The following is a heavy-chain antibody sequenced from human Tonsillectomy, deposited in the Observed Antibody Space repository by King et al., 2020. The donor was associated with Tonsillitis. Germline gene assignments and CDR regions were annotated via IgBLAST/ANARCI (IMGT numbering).Heavy chain of an antibody. V-gene: IGHV1-2*02. CDR1: GYTFTDYY. Sequence: QLVQSGAEVKKPGASVKVSCKASGYTFTDYYLHWVRQAPGQGLEWMGWINPNSGDTNYGQKSQGRVTMTRDASTSTAYLELGRLTSDDTAVYFCARELERLVLSFGYWGQGTLVTVSS. J-gene: IGHJ4*02. CDR3: ARELERLVLSFGY. D-gene: IGHD6-6*01. CDR2: INPNSGDT.